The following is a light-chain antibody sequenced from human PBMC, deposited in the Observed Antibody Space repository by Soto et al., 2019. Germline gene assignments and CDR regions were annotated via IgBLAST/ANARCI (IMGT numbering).Light chain of an antibody. CDR3: ISYTTSSLYV. J-gene: IGLJ1*01. CDR2: GVS. Sequence: QSALTQPASVSGSPGQSITISCTGNSREVGGYNYVSWYQKHPGRAPQLLVHGVSTRPSGVSYRFSGSKSGNTAFLTISWLQAEDEADYYCISYTTSSLYVFGTGTKVTVL. CDR1: SREVGGYNY. V-gene: IGLV2-14*01.